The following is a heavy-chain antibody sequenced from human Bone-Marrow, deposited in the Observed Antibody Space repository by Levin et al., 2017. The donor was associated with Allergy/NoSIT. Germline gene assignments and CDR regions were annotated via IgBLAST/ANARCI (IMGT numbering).Heavy chain of an antibody. CDR1: GGSISSSNFH. J-gene: IGHJ3*02. Sequence: SETLSLTCTVSGGSISSSNFHWGWVRQPPGKGLEWIGSIYYSGITYYNPSLKSRVTISVDTSSNQFPLTLTSVTAADTAVYYCARPAVGGIRGAFDIGGKGTMVTVSS. CDR3: ARPAVGGIRGAFDI. D-gene: IGHD3-10*01. V-gene: IGHV4-39*01. CDR2: IYYSGIT.